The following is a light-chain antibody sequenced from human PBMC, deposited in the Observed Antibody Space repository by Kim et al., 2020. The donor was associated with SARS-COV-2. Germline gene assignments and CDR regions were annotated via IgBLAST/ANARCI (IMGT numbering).Light chain of an antibody. CDR1: QSISSD. CDR2: AAS. V-gene: IGKV1-39*01. J-gene: IGKJ2*01. CDR3: QQSDNTPYT. Sequence: DIQMTQFPSSLSASVGDRVTITCRASQSISSDLNWYQQKPGQAPNLLIYAASILQSGVPSRFSGSGSGTEFTLTISSLRPEDWATYSCQQSDNTPYTFGQGTKLEI.